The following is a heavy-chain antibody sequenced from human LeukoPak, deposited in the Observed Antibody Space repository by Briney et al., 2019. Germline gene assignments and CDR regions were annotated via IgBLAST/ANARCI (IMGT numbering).Heavy chain of an antibody. V-gene: IGHV4-34*01. J-gene: IGHJ4*02. D-gene: IGHD3-22*01. CDR1: GGSFSGYY. Sequence: SETLSLTSAVYGGSFSGYYWSWIRQPPGKGQEWIGEINHSGGTNYNPSLKSRVTISVDTSKNQFSLKLSSVTAADTAVYYCARSYDSSGYWAYWGQGTLVTVSS. CDR3: ARSYDSSGYWAY. CDR2: INHSGGT.